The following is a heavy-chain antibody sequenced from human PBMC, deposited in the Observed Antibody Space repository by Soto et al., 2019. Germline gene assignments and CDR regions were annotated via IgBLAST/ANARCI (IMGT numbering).Heavy chain of an antibody. CDR1: GGSVSSGDYY. CDR3: ARIPVDTSRIYWFDP. Sequence: DTLSLTCTVSGGSVSSGDYYWSWIRQPPGKGLEWIGNIYYSGSTNYNPSLKSRATISVDTSKNQFSLKVTSATAADTAVYYCARIPVDTSRIYWFDPWGQGKLVTV. J-gene: IGHJ5*02. CDR2: IYYSGST. V-gene: IGHV4-61*08. D-gene: IGHD5-18*01.